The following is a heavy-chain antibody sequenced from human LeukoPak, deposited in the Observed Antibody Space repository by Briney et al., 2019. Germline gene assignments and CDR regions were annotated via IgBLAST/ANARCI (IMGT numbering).Heavy chain of an antibody. CDR2: INAGNGNT. D-gene: IGHD3-10*01. J-gene: IGHJ4*02. Sequence: GASVKVSCKASGYTFTSYAMHWVRQAPGQRLEWMGWINAGNGNTKYSQKFQGRVTITADESTSTAYMELSSLRSEDTAVYYCASEPRITMVRGVIQYRDPQPFDYWGQGTLVTVSS. V-gene: IGHV1-3*01. CDR3: ASEPRITMVRGVIQYRDPQPFDY. CDR1: GYTFTSYA.